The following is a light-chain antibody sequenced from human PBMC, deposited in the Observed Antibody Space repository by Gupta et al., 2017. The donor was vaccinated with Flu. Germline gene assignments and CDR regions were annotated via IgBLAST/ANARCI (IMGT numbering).Light chain of an antibody. CDR1: QNIINY. CDR2: DAS. Sequence: ATLSLSPGEGASQNIINYLAWYQLKPGQAPRLLIYDASDRATGIPARFSGSGSGTDFTLTISSLEPEDFAVYYCQQRSDWPTFGQGTRLEIK. CDR3: QQRSDWPT. J-gene: IGKJ5*01. V-gene: IGKV3-11*01.